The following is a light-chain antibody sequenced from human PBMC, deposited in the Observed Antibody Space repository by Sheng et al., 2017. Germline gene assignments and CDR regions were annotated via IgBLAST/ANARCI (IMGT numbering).Light chain of an antibody. CDR2: GAS. J-gene: IGKJ1*01. CDR3: QQYGSSPPWT. Sequence: DIVLTQSPGTLSLSPGERATLSCRASQSFSSSYLTWYQQKPGQAPRLLIHGASTRATDIPDRFSGSGSGTDFTLTISRLEPEDFAVYYCQQYGSSPPWTFGQGTKLEIK. V-gene: IGKV3-20*01. CDR1: QSFSSSY.